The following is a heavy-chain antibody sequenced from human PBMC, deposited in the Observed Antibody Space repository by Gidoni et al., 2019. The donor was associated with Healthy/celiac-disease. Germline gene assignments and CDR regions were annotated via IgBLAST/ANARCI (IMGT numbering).Heavy chain of an antibody. CDR1: GFTFSSYA. J-gene: IGHJ5*02. CDR3: ARDWKRCSGGSCYSSGFDP. D-gene: IGHD2-15*01. CDR2: ISYDGSNK. Sequence: QVQLVESGGGVVQPGRSLRLSCAASGFTFSSYAMHWVRQAPGKGLEWVAVISYDGSNKYYADSVKGRFTISRDNSKNTLYLQMNSLRAEDTAVYYCARDWKRCSGGSCYSSGFDPWGQGTLVTVSS. V-gene: IGHV3-30-3*01.